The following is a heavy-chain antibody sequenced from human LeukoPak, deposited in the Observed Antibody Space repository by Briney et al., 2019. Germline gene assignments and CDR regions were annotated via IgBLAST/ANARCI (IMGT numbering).Heavy chain of an antibody. J-gene: IGHJ4*02. CDR2: IIPIFGTA. CDR3: ARVFPDYYDSSGPDY. V-gene: IGHV1-69*01. CDR1: GGTFTSYA. Sequence: SVTVSCKSSGGTFTSYAISWVRQAPGQGLEWMGGIIPIFGTANYAQKFQGRVTITADESTSTAYMELSSLRSEDTAVYYCARVFPDYYDSSGPDYWGQGTLVTVSS. D-gene: IGHD3-22*01.